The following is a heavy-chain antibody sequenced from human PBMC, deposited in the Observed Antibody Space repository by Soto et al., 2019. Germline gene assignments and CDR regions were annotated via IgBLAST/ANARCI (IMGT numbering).Heavy chain of an antibody. J-gene: IGHJ3*02. CDR3: ARGSVLRYFDWLTDDAFDI. CDR1: GYTFTSYY. V-gene: IGHV1-46*01. D-gene: IGHD3-9*01. Sequence: ASVKVSCKASGYTFTSYYMHWVRQAPGQGLEWMGIINPSGGSTSYAQKFQGRVTMTRDTSTSTVYMELSSLRSEDTAVYYCARGSVLRYFDWLTDDAFDIWGQGTMVTVSS. CDR2: INPSGGST.